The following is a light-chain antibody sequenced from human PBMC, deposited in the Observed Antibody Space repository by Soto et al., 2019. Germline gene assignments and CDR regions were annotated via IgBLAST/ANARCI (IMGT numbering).Light chain of an antibody. J-gene: IGKJ2*01. V-gene: IGKV3-20*01. CDR1: QSVTSIY. CDR3: QQYGSSPPMYT. Sequence: EIVLTQSPGTLSLSPGERATLSCRASQSVTSIYLAWYQQKPGQAPRLLIYGASSRATGIPDRFSGSGSGTRFTLTISRLEPEDFAVYYCQQYGSSPPMYTFGQGTKLEIK. CDR2: GAS.